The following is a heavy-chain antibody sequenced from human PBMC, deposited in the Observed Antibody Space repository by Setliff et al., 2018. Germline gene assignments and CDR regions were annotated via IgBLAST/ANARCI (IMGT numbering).Heavy chain of an antibody. CDR3: ARASSGWYSAYYYYMDV. Sequence: SETLSLTCTVSGVSITSHYWSWIRQPPGRALEWIGYIHHSGSTNYNPSLKSRVTLSMDASRNHFSLNLTSLTAADTALYYCARASSGWYSAYYYYMDVWGKGTTVTVSS. V-gene: IGHV4-59*11. D-gene: IGHD6-19*01. CDR2: IHHSGST. J-gene: IGHJ6*03. CDR1: GVSITSHY.